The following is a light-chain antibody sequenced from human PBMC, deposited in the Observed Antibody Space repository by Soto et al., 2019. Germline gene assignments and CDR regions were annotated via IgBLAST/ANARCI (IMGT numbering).Light chain of an antibody. J-gene: IGLJ1*01. CDR2: GNS. Sequence: QSVLTQPPSVSGAPGQTVTISCTGSSSNIGAGYDVHWYQQLPGTAPKLLIYGNSNRPSEVPDRFSGSKSGTSASLAITGLQAEEEADYYYQSSDSSLSASYVFGAGTKLTVL. CDR3: QSSDSSLSASYV. V-gene: IGLV1-40*01. CDR1: SSNIGAGYD.